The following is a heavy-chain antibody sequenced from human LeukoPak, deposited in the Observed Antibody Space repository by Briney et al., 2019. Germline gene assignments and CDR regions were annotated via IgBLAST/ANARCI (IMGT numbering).Heavy chain of an antibody. D-gene: IGHD1-26*01. Sequence: GGSQRLSCAASGFTFSSYAMSWVRQAPGKGLEWVSAISGSGGSTYYADSVKGRFTISRDNSKNTLYLQMNSLRAEDTAVYYCAKDQWELTWIYWGQGTLVTVSS. CDR2: ISGSGGST. J-gene: IGHJ4*02. CDR3: AKDQWELTWIY. V-gene: IGHV3-23*01. CDR1: GFTFSSYA.